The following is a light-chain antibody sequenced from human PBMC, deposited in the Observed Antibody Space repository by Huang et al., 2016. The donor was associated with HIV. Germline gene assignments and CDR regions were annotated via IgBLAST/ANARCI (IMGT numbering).Light chain of an antibody. CDR2: AAS. J-gene: IGKJ1*01. CDR3: QQTYTGVT. CDR1: QSINTY. V-gene: IGKV1-39*01. Sequence: IQMTQSPSSLSASVGDRVTIPCRASQSINTYLTWFQQKPGKAPKVLISAASTLQRGVPSRFSGGGSGTHFTLTITSLQPEDFATYYCQQTYTGVTFGQGTKVEIK.